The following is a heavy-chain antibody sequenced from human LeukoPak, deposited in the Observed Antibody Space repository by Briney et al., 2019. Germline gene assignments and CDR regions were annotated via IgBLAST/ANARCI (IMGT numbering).Heavy chain of an antibody. D-gene: IGHD2-21*02. V-gene: IGHV4-34*01. CDR2: INHSGTT. CDR1: GGPFSDNF. J-gene: IGHJ4*02. Sequence: PSETLSLTCAVSGGPFSDNFWTWIRQPPGKGLEWIGQINHSGTTNYNSSLKSRVTISVDTSKNQFSLKLSSVTAVDTPVYYCARGRVTFDSWEQGTLVTV. CDR3: ARGRVTFDS.